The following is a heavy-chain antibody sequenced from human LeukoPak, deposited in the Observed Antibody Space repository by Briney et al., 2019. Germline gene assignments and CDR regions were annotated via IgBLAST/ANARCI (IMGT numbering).Heavy chain of an antibody. J-gene: IGHJ4*02. CDR3: ARVEVRPMVRGVIDY. D-gene: IGHD3-10*01. CDR1: GGSIGSYY. CDR2: IYYSGST. Sequence: PSETLSLTCTVSGGSIGSYYWSWIRQPPGKGLEWIGYIYYSGSTNYNPSPKSRVTISVDTSKNQFSLKLSSVTAADTAVYYCARVEVRPMVRGVIDYWGQGTLVTVSS. V-gene: IGHV4-59*01.